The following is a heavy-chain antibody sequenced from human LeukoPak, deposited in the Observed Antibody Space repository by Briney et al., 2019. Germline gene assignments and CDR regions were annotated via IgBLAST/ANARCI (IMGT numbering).Heavy chain of an antibody. CDR3: ARGLYDSSGYYYDGPNWFDP. CDR2: IYYSGST. V-gene: IGHV4-31*03. D-gene: IGHD3-22*01. J-gene: IGHJ5*02. Sequence: SQTLSLTCTVSGGSISSGGYYWSWIRQHPGKGLEWIGYIYYSGSTYYNPSLKSRVTISVDTSKNQFSLKLSSVTAADTAVYYCARGLYDSSGYYYDGPNWFDPWGQGTLVTVSS. CDR1: GGSISSGGYY.